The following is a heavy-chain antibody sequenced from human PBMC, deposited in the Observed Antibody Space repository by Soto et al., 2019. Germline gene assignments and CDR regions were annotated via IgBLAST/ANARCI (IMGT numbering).Heavy chain of an antibody. Sequence: QVQLVQSGAEVKKPGASVKVSCKASGYTFTSYGISWVRQAPGQGLEWMGWISAYNGNTNYAQKLQGRVTMTTDTSTSTAYMELRSLRSDDTAVYYCARDQLGEQRTVTPEDFDYWGQGTLVTVSS. CDR3: ARDQLGEQRTVTPEDFDY. J-gene: IGHJ4*02. D-gene: IGHD4-17*01. V-gene: IGHV1-18*01. CDR2: ISAYNGNT. CDR1: GYTFTSYG.